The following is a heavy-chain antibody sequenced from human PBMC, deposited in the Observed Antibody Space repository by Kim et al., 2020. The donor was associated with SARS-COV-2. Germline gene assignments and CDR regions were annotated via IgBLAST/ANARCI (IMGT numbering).Heavy chain of an antibody. J-gene: IGHJ4*02. Sequence: SQKFQGRGTITRDTSAGTAYMELSSVRSEDTAVYYCARDLGGYFSYYFDYWGQGTLVTVSS. D-gene: IGHD1-26*01. CDR3: ARDLGGYFSYYFDY. V-gene: IGHV1-3*01.